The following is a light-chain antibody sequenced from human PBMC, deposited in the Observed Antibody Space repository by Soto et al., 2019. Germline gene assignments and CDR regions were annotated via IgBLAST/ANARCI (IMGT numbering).Light chain of an antibody. V-gene: IGLV2-11*01. Sequence: QSALTQPRSVSGSPGQSVTISCTGTSSDVGGYNYVSWYQQHPGKAPKVMIYDVSERTSGVPDRFSGSKSGNTASLTISGLQAEDEADYYCCSYAGSPRYVFGTGIKLTVL. J-gene: IGLJ1*01. CDR1: SSDVGGYNY. CDR2: DVS. CDR3: CSYAGSPRYV.